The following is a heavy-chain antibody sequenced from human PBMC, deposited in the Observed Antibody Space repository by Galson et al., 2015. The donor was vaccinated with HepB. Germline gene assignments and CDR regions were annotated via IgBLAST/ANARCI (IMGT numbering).Heavy chain of an antibody. D-gene: IGHD3-3*01. CDR3: AKGFGVQSPSTTNKNWYFDL. V-gene: IGHV3-23*01. J-gene: IGHJ2*01. Sequence: LRLSCAASGFTFSNYAMSWVRQAPGKGLEWVSAIDKTGGTTYYADSVKGRFTISRDNSKNTLYLQMNSLRTEDTAVFYCAKGFGVQSPSTTNKNWYFDLWGRGALVTVSS. CDR1: GFTFSNYA. CDR2: IDKTGGTT.